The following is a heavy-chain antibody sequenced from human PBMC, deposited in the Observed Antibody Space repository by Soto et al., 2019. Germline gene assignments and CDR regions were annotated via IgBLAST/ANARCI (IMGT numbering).Heavy chain of an antibody. CDR3: ARLSIAAAGGWFDP. Sequence: SETLSLTCIVSGGSISSSSYYWGWIRQPPGKGLEWIGSIYYSGSTYYNPSLKSRVTISVDTSKNQFSLKLSSVTAADTAVYYCARLSIAAAGGWFDPWGQGTLVTVSS. V-gene: IGHV4-39*01. CDR2: IYYSGST. D-gene: IGHD6-13*01. J-gene: IGHJ5*02. CDR1: GGSISSSSYY.